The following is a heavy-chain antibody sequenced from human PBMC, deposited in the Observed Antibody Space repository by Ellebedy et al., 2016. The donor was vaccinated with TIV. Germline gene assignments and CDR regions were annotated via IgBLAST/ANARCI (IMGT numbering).Heavy chain of an antibody. CDR3: AKGAPIVAPDDAFDF. CDR1: GLTFSSYA. J-gene: IGHJ3*01. Sequence: GGSLRLXXAASGLTFSSYAMSWVRQAPGKGLEWVSVISGSGGSPYYADSVKGRFTISRDNSKNTLYLQMNSLRAEDTAVYFCAKGAPIVAPDDAFDFWGQGTMVTVSS. D-gene: IGHD5-12*01. CDR2: ISGSGGSP. V-gene: IGHV3-23*01.